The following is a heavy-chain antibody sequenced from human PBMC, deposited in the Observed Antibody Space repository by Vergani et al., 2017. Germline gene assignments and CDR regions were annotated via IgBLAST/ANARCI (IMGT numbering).Heavy chain of an antibody. D-gene: IGHD5-18*01. J-gene: IGHJ3*02. CDR3: ASSPGYSDGSSAFDI. CDR2: ILHSGST. CDR1: GGSISSSNW. V-gene: IGHV4-4*02. Sequence: QVQLPESGPGLVKPSGTLSLTCAVSGGSISSSNWWSWVPQPPGKGLEWMGEILHSGSTNYNPSLKSRVTISVDKSKNPFSLELSSVTAADTAVYYCASSPGYSDGSSAFDIWGQGIMVTVSS.